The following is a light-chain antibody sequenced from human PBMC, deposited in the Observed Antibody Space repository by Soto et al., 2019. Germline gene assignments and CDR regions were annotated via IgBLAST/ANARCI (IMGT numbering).Light chain of an antibody. J-gene: IGLJ1*01. CDR1: SSDAGGYNY. Sequence: QSALTQPRSVSGSPGQSVTISCTGTSSDAGGYNYVSWYQQHPGKAPKLMIYDVSKRPSGAPDRFSGSKSGNTASLTISGLQAEDEADYYCCSYAGSSSYVFGTGTKVT. V-gene: IGLV2-11*01. CDR2: DVS. CDR3: CSYAGSSSYV.